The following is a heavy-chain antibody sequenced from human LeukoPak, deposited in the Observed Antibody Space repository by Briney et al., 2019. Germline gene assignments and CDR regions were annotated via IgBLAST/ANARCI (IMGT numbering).Heavy chain of an antibody. CDR3: ARMAYISGLRWFDP. CDR1: GFTFSSYW. J-gene: IGHJ5*02. D-gene: IGHD3-22*01. V-gene: IGHV3-7*01. CDR2: IKQDGSDK. Sequence: PGGSLRLSCAASGFTFSSYWMSWVRQAPGKGLEWVANIKQDGSDKYYVDSVKGRFTISRDNAVNSLYLQMNSLRAEDTAVYYCARMAYISGLRWFDPWGQASLVTVSS.